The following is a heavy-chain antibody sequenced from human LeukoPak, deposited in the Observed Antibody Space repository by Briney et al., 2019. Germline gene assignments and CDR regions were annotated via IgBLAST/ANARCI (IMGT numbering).Heavy chain of an antibody. J-gene: IGHJ4*02. CDR1: GFTFNTYA. Sequence: GGSLRLSCGASGFTFNTYAMSWVRQAPGKGLAWVSSISGSGDSTYYADSVKGRFTISRDNSKNTLYLRMNSLRAEDTAVYYCARDGGRETRGRGLQLLWDYWGQGTLVTVSS. V-gene: IGHV3-23*01. CDR2: ISGSGDST. D-gene: IGHD3-16*01. CDR3: ARDGGRETRGRGLQLLWDY.